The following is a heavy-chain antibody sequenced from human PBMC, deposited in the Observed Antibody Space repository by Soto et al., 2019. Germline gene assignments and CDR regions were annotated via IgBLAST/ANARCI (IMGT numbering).Heavy chain of an antibody. V-gene: IGHV4-31*03. CDR2: IYYSGST. CDR1: GGSSIRGGYY. Sequence: PSETLSLTCTVSGGSSIRGGYYWSWIRQHPGKGLEWIGYIYYSGSTYYNPSLKSRVTISVDTSKNQFSLKLSSVTAADTAVYYCAHALRYDILTGYYPLINWGQGTLVTVSS. J-gene: IGHJ4*02. CDR3: AHALRYDILTGYYPLIN. D-gene: IGHD3-9*01.